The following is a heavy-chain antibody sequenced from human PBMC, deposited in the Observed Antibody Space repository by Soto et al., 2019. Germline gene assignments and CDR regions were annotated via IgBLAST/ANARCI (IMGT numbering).Heavy chain of an antibody. Sequence: LRLSCEASGFSFNTYNMNGDRQAPEQGLEWISSINGRGNYIYYADSVKGRFTISRDNAKNSLYLQMNSLRVEDTAIYYCVREAGIAGANSVFDSWGQGTPVTVYS. J-gene: IGHJ5*01. V-gene: IGHV3-21*06. D-gene: IGHD2-21*01. CDR2: INGRGNYI. CDR3: VREAGIAGANSVFDS. CDR1: GFSFNTYN.